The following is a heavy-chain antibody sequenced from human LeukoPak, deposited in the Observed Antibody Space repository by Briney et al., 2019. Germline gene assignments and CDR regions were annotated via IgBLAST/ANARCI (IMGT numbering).Heavy chain of an antibody. D-gene: IGHD6-19*01. CDR1: GYTFTSYA. J-gene: IGHJ4*02. CDR2: INAGNGNT. CDR3: ARDPSGSGWSLNN. Sequence: ASVKVYCKASGYTFTSYAMHWVRQAPGQRLEWMGWINAGNGNTKYSQKFQGRVTITRDTSASTAYMELSSLRSEDTAVYYCARDPSGSGWSLNNWGQGTLVTVSS. V-gene: IGHV1-3*01.